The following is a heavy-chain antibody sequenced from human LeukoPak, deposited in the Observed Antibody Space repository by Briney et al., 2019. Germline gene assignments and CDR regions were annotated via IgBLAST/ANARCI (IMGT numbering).Heavy chain of an antibody. D-gene: IGHD3-3*01. V-gene: IGHV1-46*01. CDR2: INPSGGST. J-gene: IGHJ4*02. CDR1: GYTFTGYY. Sequence: ASVKVSCKASGYTFTGYYMHWVRQAPGQGLEWMGIINPSGGSTSYAQKFQGRVTMTRDTSTSTAYMELRSLRSDDTAVYYCAVHYDFWSGPFDYWGQGTLVTVSS. CDR3: AVHYDFWSGPFDY.